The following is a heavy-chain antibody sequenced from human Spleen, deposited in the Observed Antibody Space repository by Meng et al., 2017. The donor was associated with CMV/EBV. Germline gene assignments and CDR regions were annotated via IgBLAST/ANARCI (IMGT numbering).Heavy chain of an antibody. CDR2: IKSKTDGGTT. V-gene: IGHV3-15*01. CDR1: GFTFSNAW. CDR3: ARGTNGVNWFDP. Sequence: GESLKISCAASGFTFSNAWMSWVRQAPGKGLEWVGRIKSKTDGGTTDYAAPVKGRFTISRDDSKNTLYLQMNSLRAEDTAVYYCARGTNGVNWFDPWGQGTLVTVSS. D-gene: IGHD2-8*01. J-gene: IGHJ5*02.